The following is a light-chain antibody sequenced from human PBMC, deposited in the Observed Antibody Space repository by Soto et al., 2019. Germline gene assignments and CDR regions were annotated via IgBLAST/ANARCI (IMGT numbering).Light chain of an antibody. CDR2: NDG. CDR3: QVWGSNADPYAL. CDR1: NIGGKS. J-gene: IGLJ2*01. Sequence: SYELTQPPSVSVAPGKTARITCGGNNIGGKSVHWYQLKPGQAPVLIIYNDGDRPSGIPVRLSGSNSENTATLTVSWVEAGDEADYYCQVWGSNADPYALFGGGTKLTVL. V-gene: IGLV3-21*04.